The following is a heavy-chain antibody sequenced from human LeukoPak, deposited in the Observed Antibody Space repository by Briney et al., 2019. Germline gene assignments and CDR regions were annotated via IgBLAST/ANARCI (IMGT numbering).Heavy chain of an antibody. V-gene: IGHV3-30-3*01. D-gene: IGHD3-22*01. CDR3: ARRGTALNYYDSSGYGAFDI. Sequence: PGRSLRLSCAASGFTFSSYAMHWVRQAPGKGLEWVAVISYDGSNKYYADSVKGRFTISRDNPKNTLYLQMNSLRAEDTAVYYCARRGTALNYYDSSGYGAFDIWGQGTMVTVSS. CDR2: ISYDGSNK. J-gene: IGHJ3*02. CDR1: GFTFSSYA.